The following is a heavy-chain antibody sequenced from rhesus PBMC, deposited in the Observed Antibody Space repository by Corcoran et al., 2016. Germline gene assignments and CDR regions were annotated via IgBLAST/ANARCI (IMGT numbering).Heavy chain of an antibody. V-gene: IGHV4-73*01. Sequence: QVQLQQWGEGLVKPSETLSLTCAVYGGSISAYHYWSWIRQPPGKGLEWIGYIYATSASTNYNPSLKNRVTISKDRSKNQFSLKLTSVTAADTAVYYCARGGTGGLDSWGQGVVVTVSS. J-gene: IGHJ6*01. D-gene: IGHD5-24*01. CDR1: GGSISAYHY. CDR2: IYATSAST. CDR3: ARGGTGGLDS.